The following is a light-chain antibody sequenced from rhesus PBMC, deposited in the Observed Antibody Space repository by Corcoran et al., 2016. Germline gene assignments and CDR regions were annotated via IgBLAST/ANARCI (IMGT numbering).Light chain of an antibody. CDR2: KAS. CDR1: QGISTW. J-gene: IGKJ1*01. Sequence: DIQMTQSPSSLSASVGDRVTITCRASQGISTWLAWYQPKLGKAPQLLIYKASSLQSWVPSRFSGSGSGTDFTITISSLQHEDVAAYYCQQYNSAPRTFGQGTKVEIK. V-gene: IGKV1-21*01. CDR3: QQYNSAPRT.